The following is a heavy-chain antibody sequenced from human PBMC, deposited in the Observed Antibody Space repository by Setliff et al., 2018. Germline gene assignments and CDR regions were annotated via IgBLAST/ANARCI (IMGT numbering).Heavy chain of an antibody. CDR2: IDQSGST. CDR1: GDSFSGYF. J-gene: IGHJ5*02. V-gene: IGHV4-34*01. CDR3: AGGAFGSRWYVRPWFEP. D-gene: IGHD6-13*01. Sequence: PSETLSLTCAVYGDSFSGYFWTWIRQPPGKGLEWIGDIDQSGSTNYNPSLKSRLTISVDTSKNQFSLSLSSVTAADTAVYYCAGGAFGSRWYVRPWFEPWGQGTLVTVSS.